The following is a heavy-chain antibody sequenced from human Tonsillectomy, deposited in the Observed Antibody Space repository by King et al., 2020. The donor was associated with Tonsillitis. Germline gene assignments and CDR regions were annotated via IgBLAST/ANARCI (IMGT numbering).Heavy chain of an antibody. J-gene: IGHJ4*02. CDR2: IIPIFGTA. CDR3: ARVQGRDYYDSSGYYY. D-gene: IGHD3-22*01. V-gene: IGHV1-69*01. CDR1: GGTFSSYA. Sequence: QLVQSGAEVKKPGSSVKVSCKASGGTFSSYAISWVRQAPGQGLEWMEGIIPIFGTAIYAQKFQGRVTVTADESTSTAYMELSSLRSEDTAVYYCARVQGRDYYDSSGYYYWGQGTLVTVSS.